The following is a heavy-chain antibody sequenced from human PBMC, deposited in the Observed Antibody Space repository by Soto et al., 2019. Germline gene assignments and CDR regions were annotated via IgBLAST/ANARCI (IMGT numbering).Heavy chain of an antibody. D-gene: IGHD3-9*01. CDR2: INYSGRT. Sequence: PSETLSLTCTVSAGSICDSSHYWAWIRQPPGKGLEWIATINYSGRTYYNPSLRSRVTISVVTSRDQFSLNLNSVTAADTAVYDCARHYDILTGYYTPLEYCGQGTLITVS. CDR3: ARHYDILTGYYTPLEY. CDR1: AGSICDSSHY. J-gene: IGHJ4*02. V-gene: IGHV4-39*01.